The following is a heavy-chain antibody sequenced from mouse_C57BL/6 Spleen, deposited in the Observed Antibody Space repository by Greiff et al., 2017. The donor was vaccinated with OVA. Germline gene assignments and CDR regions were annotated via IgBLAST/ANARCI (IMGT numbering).Heavy chain of an antibody. V-gene: IGHV3-6*01. CDR3: ARDLYGYDGGFDY. J-gene: IGHJ2*01. D-gene: IGHD2-2*01. CDR2: ISYDGSN. Sequence: EVQLVESGPGLVKPSQSLSLTCSVTGYSITSGYYWNWIRQFPGNKLEWMGYISYDGSNNYNPSLKNRISITRDTSKNQFFLKLNSVTTEDTATYYCARDLYGYDGGFDYWGQGTTLTVSS. CDR1: GYSITSGYY.